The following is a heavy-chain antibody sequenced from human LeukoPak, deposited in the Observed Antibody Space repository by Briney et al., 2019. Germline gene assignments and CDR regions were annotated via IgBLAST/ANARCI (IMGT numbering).Heavy chain of an antibody. Sequence: GGSLRLSCAASGFTFSSYAMHWVRQAPGKGLEWVAVISYDGSNKYYADSVKGRFTISRDNSKNTLYLQMNSPRAEDTAVYYCARDPAHSSSWYYFDYWGQGTLVTVSS. CDR3: ARDPAHSSSWYYFDY. D-gene: IGHD6-13*01. CDR1: GFTFSSYA. J-gene: IGHJ4*02. V-gene: IGHV3-30-3*01. CDR2: ISYDGSNK.